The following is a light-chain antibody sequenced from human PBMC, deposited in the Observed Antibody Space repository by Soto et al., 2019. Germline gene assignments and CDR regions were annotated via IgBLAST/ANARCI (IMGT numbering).Light chain of an antibody. Sequence: DIQMTQSPSTLSGSVVARVNITGLASQTISSWLAWYQQKPGKAPKLLIYKASTLKSGVPSRFSGSGSGTEFTLTISSLQPDDFATYYCQHYNSYSEAFGQGTKVDI. CDR1: QTISSW. V-gene: IGKV1-5*03. J-gene: IGKJ1*01. CDR2: KAS. CDR3: QHYNSYSEA.